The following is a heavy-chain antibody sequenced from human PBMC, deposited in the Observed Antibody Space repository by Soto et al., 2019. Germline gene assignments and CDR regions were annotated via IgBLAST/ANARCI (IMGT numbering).Heavy chain of an antibody. CDR2: IVVGSGNT. Sequence: QMHLVQSGPEVKKPGTSVKVSCLASGFTFTNSAVQWVRQARGQRLEWIGWIVVGSGNTNYAQKFQERVTIVRDMSTSTVYMDLSSLRSEDTAAYYCAADNDFWSGHYDFDYWGQGALVTVSS. CDR3: AADNDFWSGHYDFDY. V-gene: IGHV1-58*01. D-gene: IGHD3-3*01. J-gene: IGHJ4*02. CDR1: GFTFTNSA.